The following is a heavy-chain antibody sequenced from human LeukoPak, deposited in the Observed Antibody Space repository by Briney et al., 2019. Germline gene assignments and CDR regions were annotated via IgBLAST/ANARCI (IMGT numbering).Heavy chain of an antibody. V-gene: IGHV4-59*01. CDR3: ARVIFRGVTDY. CDR2: IYYSGST. CDR1: GGSISSYY. J-gene: IGHJ4*02. Sequence: PSETLSLTCTVSGGSISSYYWSWIGQPPGKGLEWIGYIYYSGSTNYNPSLKSRVTISVDTSKNQFSLKLSSVTAADTAVYYCARVIFRGVTDYWGQGTLVTVSS. D-gene: IGHD3-10*01.